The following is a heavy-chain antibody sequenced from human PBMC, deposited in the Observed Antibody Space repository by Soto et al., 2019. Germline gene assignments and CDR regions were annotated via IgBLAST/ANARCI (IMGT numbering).Heavy chain of an antibody. Sequence: PSETLSLTCTVSGDSVSSGGYYWSWIRQHPGKGLEWIGSIYYSGSTYYNPSLKSRVTISVDTSKNQFSLKLSSVTAADTAVYYCASTRGAEYFQHWGQGTLVTVSS. CDR3: ASTRGAEYFQH. J-gene: IGHJ1*01. CDR1: GDSVSSGGYY. CDR2: IYYSGST. V-gene: IGHV4-39*01. D-gene: IGHD3-10*01.